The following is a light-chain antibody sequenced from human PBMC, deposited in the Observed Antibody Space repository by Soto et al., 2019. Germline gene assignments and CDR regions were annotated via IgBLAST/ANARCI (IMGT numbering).Light chain of an antibody. CDR2: AAP. CDR3: QQSYTTPLT. Sequence: DIQMTQSPYSLSASVGDTVTITCRASQSISTYLNWYQQKPGKAPELLIYAAPILQSGVPLRFTGSGSGTDFTLTIISLQPEDFASYYCQQSYTTPLTFGGGTKVEIK. V-gene: IGKV1-39*01. J-gene: IGKJ4*01. CDR1: QSISTY.